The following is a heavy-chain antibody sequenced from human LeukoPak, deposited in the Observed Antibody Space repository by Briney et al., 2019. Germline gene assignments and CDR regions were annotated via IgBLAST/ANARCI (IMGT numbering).Heavy chain of an antibody. CDR2: IYTSGST. V-gene: IGHV4-4*07. Sequence: SETLSLTCTVSGGSISSYYWSWIRQPAGKGLEWIGRIYTSGSTNYNPSLKSRVTMSVDTSKNQFSLKLSSVTAADTAVYYCARDFEEYCSSTSCYTGYYYYYMDVWGKGTTVTVSS. J-gene: IGHJ6*03. CDR1: GGSISSYY. D-gene: IGHD2-2*02. CDR3: ARDFEEYCSSTSCYTGYYYYYMDV.